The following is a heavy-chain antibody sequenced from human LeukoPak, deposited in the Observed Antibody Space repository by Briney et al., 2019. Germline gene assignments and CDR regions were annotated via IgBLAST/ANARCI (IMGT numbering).Heavy chain of an antibody. J-gene: IGHJ6*02. Sequence: PGGSLRLSCAASGFTVSSNYMSWVRQAPGKGLEWVSVIYSGGSTYYSDSVKGRFTISRHNSKNTLYLQMNSLRAGDTAVYYCASRGLVDGVVVPAAMPGPIYYYYGMDVWGQGTTVTVSS. CDR3: ASRGLVDGVVVPAAMPGPIYYYYGMDV. CDR2: IYSGGST. CDR1: GFTVSSNY. V-gene: IGHV3-53*04. D-gene: IGHD2-2*01.